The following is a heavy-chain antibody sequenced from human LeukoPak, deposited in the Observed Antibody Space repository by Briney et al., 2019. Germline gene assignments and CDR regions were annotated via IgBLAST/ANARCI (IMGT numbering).Heavy chain of an antibody. CDR1: GFTFSNYG. Sequence: GGSLRLSCAASGFTFSNYGMHWVRQAPGKGLEWVAVIWYDGSNKYYADSLKGRFTISRDNSKNTLYLQMNSLRAEDTAVCYCARAEGIQLWVIDYWGQGTQVTVSS. CDR2: IWYDGSNK. CDR3: ARAEGIQLWVIDY. V-gene: IGHV3-33*01. D-gene: IGHD5-18*01. J-gene: IGHJ4*02.